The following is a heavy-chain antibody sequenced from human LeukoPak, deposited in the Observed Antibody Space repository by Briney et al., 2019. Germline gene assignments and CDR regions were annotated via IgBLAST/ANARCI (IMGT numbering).Heavy chain of an antibody. CDR1: GYTLSELS. CDR2: FDPEDSET. J-gene: IGHJ5*02. Sequence: ASVKVSCKVSGYTLSELSMHWVRQAPGKGLEWMGGFDPEDSETIYAHKFQGRVTMTEDTSTDTAYMELSSLRSEDTAVYYCATSAYKWNYGWFDPWGQGTLVTVSS. CDR3: ATSAYKWNYGWFDP. V-gene: IGHV1-24*01. D-gene: IGHD1-7*01.